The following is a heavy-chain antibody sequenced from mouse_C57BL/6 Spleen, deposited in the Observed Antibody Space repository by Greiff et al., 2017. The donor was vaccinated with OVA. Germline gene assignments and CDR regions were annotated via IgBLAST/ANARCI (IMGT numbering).Heavy chain of an antibody. CDR1: GYTFTSYW. D-gene: IGHD2-3*01. V-gene: IGHV1-5*01. J-gene: IGHJ4*01. Sequence: VQLQQSGTVLARPGASVKMSYKTSGYTFTSYWMHWVKQRPGQGLEWIGAIYPGNSDTSYNQKFKGKAKLTAVTSASTAYMELSSLTNEDSAVYYCTRGGYYEDYAMDYWGQGTSVTVSS. CDR3: TRGGYYEDYAMDY. CDR2: IYPGNSDT.